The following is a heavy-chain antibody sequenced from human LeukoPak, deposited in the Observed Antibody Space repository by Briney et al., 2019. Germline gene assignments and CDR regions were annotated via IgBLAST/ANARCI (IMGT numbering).Heavy chain of an antibody. V-gene: IGHV4-59*01. J-gene: IGHJ4*02. D-gene: IGHD3-16*01. CDR3: ARVSRWNAWAFEG. Sequence: SETLSLTCTVSGGSISSYYWNWIRQPPGKGLEWIGYIYYSGSTNYNPSRKSRVTISVDTSKNQFSLRLSSVTAADTAVYYCARVSRWNAWAFEGWGQGTLVTVSS. CDR1: GGSISSYY. CDR2: IYYSGST.